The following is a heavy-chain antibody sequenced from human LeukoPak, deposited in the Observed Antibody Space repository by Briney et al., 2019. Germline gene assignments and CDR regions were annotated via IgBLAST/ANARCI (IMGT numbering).Heavy chain of an antibody. CDR3: ARVGYSGYDDRGSFDY. D-gene: IGHD5-12*01. Sequence: GSLRLSCAASGFTFSSYGMSWIRQPPGKGLEWIGSIYYSGSTYYNPSLKSRVTISVDTSKNQFSLKLSSVTAADTAVYYCARVGYSGYDDRGSFDYWGQGTLVTVSS. CDR1: GFTFSSYG. CDR2: IYYSGST. J-gene: IGHJ4*02. V-gene: IGHV4-39*07.